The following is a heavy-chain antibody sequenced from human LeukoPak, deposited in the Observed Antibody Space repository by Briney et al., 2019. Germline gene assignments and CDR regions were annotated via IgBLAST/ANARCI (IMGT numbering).Heavy chain of an antibody. D-gene: IGHD3-22*01. CDR3: ARGPYYYDSSGYYYFDY. V-gene: IGHV3-21*01. CDR1: GFTFSNYA. J-gene: IGHJ4*02. CDR2: ISSSASYI. Sequence: PGGSLRLSCAATGFTFSNYAIHWGRQAPGKGLEWVSSISSSASYIYYADSLKGRFTISRDNAKNSLYLQMNSLRAEDTAVHYCARGPYYYDSSGYYYFDYWGQGTLVTVSS.